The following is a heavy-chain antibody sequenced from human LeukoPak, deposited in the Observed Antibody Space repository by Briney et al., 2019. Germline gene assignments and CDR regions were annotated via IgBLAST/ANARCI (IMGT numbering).Heavy chain of an antibody. CDR1: GGSFSGYY. V-gene: IGHV4-34*01. J-gene: IGHJ6*02. CDR2: INHSGST. D-gene: IGHD2-2*02. Sequence: SETLSLTCAVYGGSFSGYYWSWIRQPPGKGLEWIGEINHSGSTNYNPSLKSRVTIPVDTSKNQFSLKLSSVTAADTAVYYCARGAGVVPAAIRSPPYYYYGMDVWGQGTTVTVSS. CDR3: ARGAGVVPAAIRSPPYYYYGMDV.